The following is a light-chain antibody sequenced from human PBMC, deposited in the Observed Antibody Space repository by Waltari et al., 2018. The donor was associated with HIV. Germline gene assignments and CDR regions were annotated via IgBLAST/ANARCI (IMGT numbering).Light chain of an antibody. V-gene: IGLV3-21*04. CDR2: DNS. CDR3: QVWDSSSDHVV. CDR1: NIGSKT. J-gene: IGLJ2*01. Sequence: SFVLTQPPSMSVAPGKTASITCGGNNIGSKTVHWYQHEAGQAPLVVIYDNSDRPSGSTEGCSGSNSGNTATRTITRVGAGDEADYYCQVWDSSSDHVVFGGGTKLTIL.